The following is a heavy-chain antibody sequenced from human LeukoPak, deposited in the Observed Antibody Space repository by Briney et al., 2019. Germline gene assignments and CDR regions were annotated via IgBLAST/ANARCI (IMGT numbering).Heavy chain of an antibody. CDR2: IGADNGNT. CDR1: GYTFTSYG. CDR3: ASLPGYTTTWYFFPTDS. J-gene: IGHJ5*01. D-gene: IGHD6-13*01. Sequence: ASVKVSCKASGYTFTSYGINWVRQAPGEGLEWMGWIGADNGNTNYAQKFQGRVTTTTDTSTSTAYMELRSLRSDDTAVYYCASLPGYTTTWYFFPTDSWAQEPLFTSPS. V-gene: IGHV1-18*01.